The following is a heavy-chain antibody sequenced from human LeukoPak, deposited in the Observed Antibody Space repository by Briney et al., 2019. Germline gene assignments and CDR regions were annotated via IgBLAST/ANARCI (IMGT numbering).Heavy chain of an antibody. J-gene: IGHJ4*02. Sequence: SLKVSCKASGGTFSSYAISWVRQAPGQGREWMGVIIPIFGTANYAQKFQGRVTITADESTSTAYMELSSLRSEDTAVYYCARDPSGFGNTFDYWGQGALVTVSS. CDR2: IIPIFGTA. CDR3: ARDPSGFGNTFDY. D-gene: IGHD4-23*01. V-gene: IGHV1-69*13. CDR1: GGTFSSYA.